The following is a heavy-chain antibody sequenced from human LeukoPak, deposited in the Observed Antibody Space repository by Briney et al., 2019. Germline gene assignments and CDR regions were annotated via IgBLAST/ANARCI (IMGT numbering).Heavy chain of an antibody. Sequence: SEPPSLTCTVSGGSISSSSYYCGWIRQPPGKGLEWIGSIYYSGSTYYNPSLKSRVTISVDTSKNQFSLKLSSVTAADTAVYYCASTTGSMDYYDMDVWGKGTTVTVSS. CDR3: ASTTGSMDYYDMDV. V-gene: IGHV4-39*07. D-gene: IGHD1-1*01. CDR1: GGSISSSSYY. CDR2: IYYSGST. J-gene: IGHJ6*03.